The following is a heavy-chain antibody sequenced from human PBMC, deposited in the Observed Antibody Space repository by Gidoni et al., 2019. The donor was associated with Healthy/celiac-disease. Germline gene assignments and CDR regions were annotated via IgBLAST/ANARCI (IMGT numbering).Heavy chain of an antibody. CDR2: VRNKTYGETT. CDR1: GLSFSDHS. Sequence: EVQLVEVGGGLVQPGRSLRLSCTTSGLSFSDHSVGWFRQAPGKGLKWVGFVRNKTYGETTEYAASVKGRFTVSRDDSKNIAYLQMISLKAEDTAVYYCSKRGSTSDYFDYWGQGTLVTVSS. V-gene: IGHV3-49*03. CDR3: SKRGSTSDYFDY. D-gene: IGHD3-10*01. J-gene: IGHJ4*02.